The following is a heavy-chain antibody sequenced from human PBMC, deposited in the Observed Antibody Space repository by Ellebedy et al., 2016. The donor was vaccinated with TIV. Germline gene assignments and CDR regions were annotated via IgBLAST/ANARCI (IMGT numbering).Heavy chain of an antibody. V-gene: IGHV3-33*08. CDR2: IWYDGSNK. J-gene: IGHJ4*02. D-gene: IGHD5-18*01. CDR1: GFTFSSYS. Sequence: GESLKISCAASGFTFSSYSMHWVRQAPGKGLEWVAVIWYDGSNKYYADSVKGRFTISRDNSKNTMYLQMNSLRPEDTSVYYCARGGVVYSYAAADYWGQGTLVTVSS. CDR3: ARGGVVYSYAAADY.